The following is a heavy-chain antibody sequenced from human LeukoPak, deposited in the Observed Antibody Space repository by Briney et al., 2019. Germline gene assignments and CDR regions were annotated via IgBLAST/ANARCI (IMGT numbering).Heavy chain of an antibody. CDR2: IIPIFGTA. Sequence: SVKVSCKASGGTFSSYAISWVRQAPGQGLEWMGGIIPIFGTANYAQKFQGRVTITADESTSTAYMELSSLRSEDTAVYYCARSGRGYSYACDYWGQGTLVTVSS. V-gene: IGHV1-69*13. CDR1: GGTFSSYA. CDR3: ARSGRGYSYACDY. J-gene: IGHJ4*02. D-gene: IGHD5-18*01.